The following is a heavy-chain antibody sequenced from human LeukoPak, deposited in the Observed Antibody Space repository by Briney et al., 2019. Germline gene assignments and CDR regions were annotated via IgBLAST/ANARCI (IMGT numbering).Heavy chain of an antibody. Sequence: SETLSLTCAVYGGSFSGYYWSWIRQPPGKGLEWIGEINHSGSTNYNPSLKSRVTISVDTSKNQFSLKLSSVTAADTAVYYCARDRATTVTTRWFDPWGQGTLVTVSS. V-gene: IGHV4-34*01. D-gene: IGHD4-17*01. CDR1: GGSFSGYY. CDR3: ARDRATTVTTRWFDP. CDR2: INHSGST. J-gene: IGHJ5*02.